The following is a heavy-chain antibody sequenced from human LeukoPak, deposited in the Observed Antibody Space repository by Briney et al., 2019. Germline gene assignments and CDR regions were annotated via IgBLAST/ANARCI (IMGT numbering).Heavy chain of an antibody. J-gene: IGHJ4*02. Sequence: GGSLRLSCAASGFTFSIYSMNWVRQAPGKGLEWVSSISSSSSYIYYADSVKGRFTISRDNAKNSLYLQMNSLRAEDTAVYYCARGGGSIGDYFDYWGQGTLATVSS. D-gene: IGHD3-10*01. V-gene: IGHV3-21*01. CDR3: ARGGGSIGDYFDY. CDR1: GFTFSIYS. CDR2: ISSSSSYI.